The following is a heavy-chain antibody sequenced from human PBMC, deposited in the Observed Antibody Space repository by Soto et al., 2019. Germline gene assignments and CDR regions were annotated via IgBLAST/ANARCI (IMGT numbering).Heavy chain of an antibody. D-gene: IGHD2-2*01. V-gene: IGHV4-34*01. Sequence: QVQLQQWGAGLLEPSETLSLTSAVDGGSFSGYYWSWIRQPPGKGLEWIGEINHSGSTNYNPSLRSRVNISVDTTKNQFSLKLSSVTAADTAVYYCANLGGYCSSTSCYPRWFDPWGPGKLVTVSS. CDR3: ANLGGYCSSTSCYPRWFDP. CDR1: GGSFSGYY. CDR2: INHSGST. J-gene: IGHJ5*02.